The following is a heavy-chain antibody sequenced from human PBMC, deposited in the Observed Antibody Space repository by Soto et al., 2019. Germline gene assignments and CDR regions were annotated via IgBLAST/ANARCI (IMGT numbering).Heavy chain of an antibody. J-gene: IGHJ4*02. CDR1: GYTLTELS. CDR2: FDPEDGET. D-gene: IGHD3-10*01. Sequence: ASVKVYCKVSGYTLTELSMHWVRQAPGKGLEWMGGFDPEDGETIYAQKFQGRVTMTEDTSTDTAYMELSSLRSEDTAVYYCATVFSVRYYFDYWGQGTLVTVSS. V-gene: IGHV1-24*01. CDR3: ATVFSVRYYFDY.